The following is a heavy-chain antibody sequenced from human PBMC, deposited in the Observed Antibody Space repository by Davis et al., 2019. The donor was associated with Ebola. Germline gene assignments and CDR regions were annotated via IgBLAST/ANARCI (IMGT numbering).Heavy chain of an antibody. V-gene: IGHV1-69*04. Sequence: SVKVSCKASGGTFSSYAISWVRQAPGQGLEWMGRIIPILGIANYAQKFQGRVPITADKSTSTAYMELSSLRSEDTAVYYCARDDVEMATIDKYYYGMDVWGQGTTVTVSS. D-gene: IGHD5-24*01. CDR2: IIPILGIA. CDR1: GGTFSSYA. J-gene: IGHJ6*02. CDR3: ARDDVEMATIDKYYYGMDV.